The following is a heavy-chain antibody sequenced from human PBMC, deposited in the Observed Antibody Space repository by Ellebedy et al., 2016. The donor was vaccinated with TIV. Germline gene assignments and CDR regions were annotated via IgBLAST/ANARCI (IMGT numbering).Heavy chain of an antibody. V-gene: IGHV5-51*01. J-gene: IGHJ4*02. Sequence: GESLKISCKGSEYSFPSYWIGWVRQMPGKGLEWMGIINPADSDTKYNPSFKGQVTISVDKSINPAYLQWSSLKASDTAIFYCARGRRGDLHPSYFDYWGQGTLVTVSS. CDR2: INPADSDT. CDR3: ARGRRGDLHPSYFDY. CDR1: EYSFPSYW. D-gene: IGHD3-10*01.